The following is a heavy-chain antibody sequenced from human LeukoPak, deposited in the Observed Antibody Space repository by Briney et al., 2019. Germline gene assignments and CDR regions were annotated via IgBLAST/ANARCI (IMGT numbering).Heavy chain of an antibody. CDR1: GYTLTNYY. CDR3: ARDNSIGGRGWWFDP. J-gene: IGHJ5*02. Sequence: ASVKVSCKASGYTLTNYYMHWVRQAPGQGLEWMGLINPSGGSTSYAEKFQGGVIMTRDMSTTTDYMELSSLRSEDTAVYYCARDNSIGGRGWWFDPWGQGTLVTVSS. D-gene: IGHD4-23*01. V-gene: IGHV1-46*01. CDR2: INPSGGST.